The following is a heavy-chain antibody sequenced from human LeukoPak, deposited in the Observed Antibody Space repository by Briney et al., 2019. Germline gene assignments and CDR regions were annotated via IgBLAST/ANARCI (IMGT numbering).Heavy chain of an antibody. J-gene: IGHJ4*02. CDR2: ITSNSGGT. CDR1: GYTFTSYG. Sequence: ASVKVSCKASGYTFTSYGISWVRQAPGQGLEWMGRITSNSGGTSYAQKFQGRVTTTRDKSINTAYMELSGLTSDDTAVYYCARGGSGSGYLYYFDYWGQGTLVSVSS. CDR3: ARGGSGSGYLYYFDY. V-gene: IGHV1-2*06. D-gene: IGHD3-10*01.